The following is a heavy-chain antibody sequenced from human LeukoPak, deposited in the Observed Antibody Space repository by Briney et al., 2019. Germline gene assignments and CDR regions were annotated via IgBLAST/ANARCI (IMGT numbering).Heavy chain of an antibody. Sequence: GGSLRLSCAASGFTFSNYSMNWVRQAPGKGLEWVSSISSSSRYIYYADSVKGRFTISRDNAKNSLYLQMNSLRAEDTAVYYCARYGSGSYYSGDYYYYYMDVWGKGTTVTVSS. J-gene: IGHJ6*03. D-gene: IGHD3-10*01. CDR2: ISSSSRYI. CDR1: GFTFSNYS. V-gene: IGHV3-21*01. CDR3: ARYGSGSYYSGDYYYYYMDV.